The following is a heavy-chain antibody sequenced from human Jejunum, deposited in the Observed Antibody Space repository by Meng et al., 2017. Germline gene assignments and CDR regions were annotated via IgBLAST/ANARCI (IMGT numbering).Heavy chain of an antibody. CDR1: GFTFSTYA. CDR3: AREDKGDYDY. CDR2: ISGDGSST. V-gene: IGHV3-64*02. J-gene: IGHJ4*02. D-gene: IGHD2-21*01. Sequence: GESLKISCAASGFTFSTYATHWVRQASGKGLESVSAISGDGSSTYYADSVKGRFTISRDNSKNTLYLQMGSLRTEDTAVYYRAREDKGDYDYWGQGTLVTVSS.